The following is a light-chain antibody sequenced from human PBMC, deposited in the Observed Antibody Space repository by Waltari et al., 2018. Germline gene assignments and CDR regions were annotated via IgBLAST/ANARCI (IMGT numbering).Light chain of an antibody. CDR3: LQYLSSPHT. Sequence: EIVLTQSPDTLSLSPGERATLSCRASQSVSSSLAWDQQKPGQAPGRLFYGASNRATGIPDRFSGSGSGTDFTLTISRLEPEDFVVYYCLQYLSSPHTFGQGTKLEIK. J-gene: IGKJ2*01. CDR2: GAS. V-gene: IGKV3-20*01. CDR1: QSVSSS.